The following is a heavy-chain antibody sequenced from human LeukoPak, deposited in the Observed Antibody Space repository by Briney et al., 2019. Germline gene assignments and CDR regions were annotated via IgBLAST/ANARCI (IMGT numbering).Heavy chain of an antibody. V-gene: IGHV3-11*04. CDR2: ISSSGTTI. CDR1: GFTFSDYY. CDR3: ARASFMITFGGIMS. Sequence: GGSLRLSCAASGFTFSDYYMSWIRQAPGKGLEWVSSISSSGTTIYYADSMKGRFTISRDNAKNSLYLQMNSLKAEDTAVYYCARASFMITFGGIMSWGQGTLVTVSS. D-gene: IGHD3-16*01. J-gene: IGHJ4*02.